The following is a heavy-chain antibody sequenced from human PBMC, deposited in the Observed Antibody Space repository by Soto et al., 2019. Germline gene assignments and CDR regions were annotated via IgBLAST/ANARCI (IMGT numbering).Heavy chain of an antibody. V-gene: IGHV1-18*01. CDR3: ARDHPYSGTYYETRY. J-gene: IGHJ4*02. Sequence: GASVKVSCKASGYSFTSYGISWVRQAPGQGLEWMGWISAYNGNTNYAQKVQGRVTMTTDTSTTTAYMELRSLRSDDTAVYYCARDHPYSGTYYETRYWGQGTLVTVSS. CDR1: GYSFTSYG. D-gene: IGHD1-26*01. CDR2: ISAYNGNT.